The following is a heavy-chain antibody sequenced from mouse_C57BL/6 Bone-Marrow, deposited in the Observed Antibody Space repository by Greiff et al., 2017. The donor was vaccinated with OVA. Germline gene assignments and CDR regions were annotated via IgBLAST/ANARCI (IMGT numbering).Heavy chain of an antibody. CDR3: ALYYDYDGWFAY. D-gene: IGHD2-4*01. CDR2: LYPRDGST. CDR1: GYTFTSYD. J-gene: IGHJ3*01. Sequence: VKLMESGPELVKPGASVKLSCKASGYTFTSYDINWVKQRPGQGLEWIGWLYPRDGSTTYNEKFKGKATLTVDTSSSTAYIELHSLTSEDSAVYFCALYYDYDGWFAYWGQGTLVTVSA. V-gene: IGHV1-85*01.